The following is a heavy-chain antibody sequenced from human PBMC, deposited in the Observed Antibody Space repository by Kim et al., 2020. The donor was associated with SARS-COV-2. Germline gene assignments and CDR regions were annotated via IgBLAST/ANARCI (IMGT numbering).Heavy chain of an antibody. Sequence: KGRFTISRDNSKNTRYLQMNSLRAEDTAVYYCAREVGYCSSTSCYAWFDPWGQGTLVTVSS. CDR3: AREVGYCSSTSCYAWFDP. V-gene: IGHV3-30*07. D-gene: IGHD2-2*01. J-gene: IGHJ5*02.